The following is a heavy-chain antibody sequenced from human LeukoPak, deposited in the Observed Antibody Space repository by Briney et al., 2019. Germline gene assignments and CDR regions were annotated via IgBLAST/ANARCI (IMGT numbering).Heavy chain of an antibody. V-gene: IGHV1-69*06. CDR3: ARVYGNDAFDI. CDR2: IIPIFGTA. J-gene: IGHJ3*02. CDR1: GGTFSGYA. D-gene: IGHD2-8*01. Sequence: SVRVSCKASGGTFSGYAISWVRQAPGQGLEWMGRIIPIFGTANYAQKFQGRVTITADKSTSTAYMELSSLRSEDTAVYYCARVYGNDAFDIWGQGTMVTVSS.